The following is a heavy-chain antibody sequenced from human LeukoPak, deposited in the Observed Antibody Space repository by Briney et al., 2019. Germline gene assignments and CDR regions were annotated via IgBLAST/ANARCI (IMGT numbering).Heavy chain of an antibody. CDR1: GCTFTSYG. Sequence: GASVTVSCKASGCTFTSYGISWVRQAPGQGLEWMGWISAYNGNTNYAQKLQGRVTMTKDTSTSTAYMELRSLRSDDTAVYYCAREWGLMFDYWGQGTLVTVSS. CDR3: AREWGLMFDY. CDR2: ISAYNGNT. V-gene: IGHV1-18*01. J-gene: IGHJ4*02. D-gene: IGHD1-26*01.